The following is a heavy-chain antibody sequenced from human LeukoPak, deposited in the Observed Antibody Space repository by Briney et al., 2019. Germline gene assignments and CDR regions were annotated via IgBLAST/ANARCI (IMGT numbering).Heavy chain of an antibody. D-gene: IGHD3-10*01. CDR2: ISSSGSTI. Sequence: GGSLRLSCAASGFTFSSYEMNWVRQAPGKGLEWVSYISSSGSTIYYADSVKGRFTISRDNAKNSLYLQMNSLRAEDTAVYYYASLTMVRGVTNWFDPWGQGTLVTVSS. CDR1: GFTFSSYE. V-gene: IGHV3-48*03. J-gene: IGHJ5*02. CDR3: ASLTMVRGVTNWFDP.